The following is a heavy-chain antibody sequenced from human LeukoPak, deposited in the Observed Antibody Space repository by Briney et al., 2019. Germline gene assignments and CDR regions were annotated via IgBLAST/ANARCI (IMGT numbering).Heavy chain of an antibody. D-gene: IGHD6-19*01. CDR1: GGSISSSNW. CDR2: IYRSGST. V-gene: IGHV4-4*02. J-gene: IGHJ4*02. CDR3: ARVRLRSIAVAGTGFDY. Sequence: SGTLSLTCAVSGGSISSSNWWSWVRQPPGKGLEWIGEIYRSGSTNYNPSLKSRVTISVDKFKNQFSLKLSSVTAADTAVYYCARVRLRSIAVAGTGFDYWGQGTLVTVSS.